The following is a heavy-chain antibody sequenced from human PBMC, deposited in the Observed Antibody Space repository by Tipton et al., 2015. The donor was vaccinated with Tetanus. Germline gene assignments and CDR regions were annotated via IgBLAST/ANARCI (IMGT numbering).Heavy chain of an antibody. CDR1: GASINAGGYL. D-gene: IGHD1-26*01. CDR3: ARGLPREPFYLDY. CDR2: IYYTALT. J-gene: IGHJ4*02. Sequence: TLSLTCSVSGASINAGGYLWTWVRQRPGEGLEWIGNIYYTALTSYTPSLSSRVTISVDSSKNHFSLNLTSVTAADTAVYFCARGLPREPFYLDYWGQGKQVTVSS. V-gene: IGHV4-31*03.